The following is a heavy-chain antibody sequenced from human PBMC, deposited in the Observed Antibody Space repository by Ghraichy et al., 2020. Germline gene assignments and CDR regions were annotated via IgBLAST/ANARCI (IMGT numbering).Heavy chain of an antibody. J-gene: IGHJ5*02. V-gene: IGHV3-23*01. CDR1: GFSFSNDA. D-gene: IGHD3-10*01. Sequence: GESLNISCAASGFSFSNDAMSWVRQTPGRGLEWVSAVGAGGATYYADSVKGRFIIFRDNSKNTLYLQMNSLRAADTAVYYCAKEVWEASGTSGRFDPWGRGTLVTVSS. CDR3: AKEVWEASGTSGRFDP. CDR2: VGAGGAT.